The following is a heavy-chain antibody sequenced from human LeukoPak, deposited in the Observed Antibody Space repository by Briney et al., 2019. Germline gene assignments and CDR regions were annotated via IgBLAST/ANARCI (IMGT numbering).Heavy chain of an antibody. CDR2: IRYDGSNK. D-gene: IGHD6-19*01. Sequence: PGGSLRLSCAASGFTFSSYGMHWVRQAPGKGLEWVAFIRYDGSNKYYADSVKGRFTISRDNSKNTLYLQMNSLRAEDTAVYYCAKDLFQWLVQSGFDYWGQGTLVTVSS. CDR1: GFTFSSYG. V-gene: IGHV3-30*02. J-gene: IGHJ4*02. CDR3: AKDLFQWLVQSGFDY.